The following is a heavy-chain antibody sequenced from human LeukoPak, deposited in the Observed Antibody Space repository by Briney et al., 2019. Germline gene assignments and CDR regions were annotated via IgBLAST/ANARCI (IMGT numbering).Heavy chain of an antibody. D-gene: IGHD3-10*01. CDR3: AKDMVRGVTPTIICDY. V-gene: IGHV3-23*01. J-gene: IGHJ4*02. Sequence: PGGSLRLSCAASGFTFSSYAMSWVRQAPGKGLEWASAISGSGGSTYYADSVKGRFTISRDNSKNTLYLQMNSLRAEDTAVYYCAKDMVRGVTPTIICDYWGQGTLVTVSS. CDR2: ISGSGGST. CDR1: GFTFSSYA.